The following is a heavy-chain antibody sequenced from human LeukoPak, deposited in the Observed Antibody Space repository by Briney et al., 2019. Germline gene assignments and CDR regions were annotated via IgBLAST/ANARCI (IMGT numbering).Heavy chain of an antibody. J-gene: IGHJ3*02. CDR1: GFTFSSYS. V-gene: IGHV3-21*01. Sequence: GGSLRLSCAASGFTFSSYSMNWVRQAPGKGLEWVSSISSSGSYIYYSDSVKGRFTISRDNAKNTLYLQMKSLRAEDTAVFYCARGGYTGVFDIWGQGTMVTVSS. CDR3: ARGGYTGVFDI. CDR2: ISSSGSYI. D-gene: IGHD5-18*01.